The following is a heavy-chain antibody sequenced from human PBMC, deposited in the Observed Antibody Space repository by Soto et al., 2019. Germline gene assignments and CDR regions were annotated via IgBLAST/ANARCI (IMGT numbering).Heavy chain of an antibody. Sequence: EVQLAESGGGLVKPGGSLRLSCAVSGFTFSSYSMNWVRQAPGKGLEWVSSISSSSTYIYYADSVKGRFTIPRDNAKNSLYLQMNSLRADDTAVYYCARDKGYYISTSCSFDYWGQGTLVTVSS. D-gene: IGHD2-2*01. CDR3: ARDKGYYISTSCSFDY. CDR1: GFTFSSYS. V-gene: IGHV3-21*01. CDR2: ISSSSTYI. J-gene: IGHJ4*02.